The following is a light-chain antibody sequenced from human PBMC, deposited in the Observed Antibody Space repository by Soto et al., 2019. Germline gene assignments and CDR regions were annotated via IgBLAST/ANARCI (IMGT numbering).Light chain of an antibody. J-gene: IGLJ2*01. V-gene: IGLV6-57*04. CDR3: QSYDSDFVG. CDR1: SGSIANNY. Sequence: NFMLTQPHSVSESPGKTLSISCTRSSGSIANNYVQWYQQRPGSAPTTVIYENNQRLSGVPDRFSGSTDGSPNSASLTISGLQTEDEADYYCQSYDSDFVGFGGGTKLTVL. CDR2: ENN.